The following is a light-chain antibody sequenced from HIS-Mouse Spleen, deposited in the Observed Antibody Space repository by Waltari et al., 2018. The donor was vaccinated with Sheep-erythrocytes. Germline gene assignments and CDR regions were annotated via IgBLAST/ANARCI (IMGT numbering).Light chain of an antibody. V-gene: IGLV2-23*01. CDR2: EGS. CDR3: CSYAGSSTYVV. CDR1: SSDVGSYNL. Sequence: QSALTQPRSVSGSPGQSVTISCTGTSSDVGSYNLVSWYQQPPGQAPQLMVYEGSNRPSAVSNRFSGSKSGNTASLPISGLQAEDEADYYCCSYAGSSTYVVFGGGTKLTVL. J-gene: IGLJ2*01.